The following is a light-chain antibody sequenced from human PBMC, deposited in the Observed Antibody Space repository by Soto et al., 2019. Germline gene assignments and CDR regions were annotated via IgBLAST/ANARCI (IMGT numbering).Light chain of an antibody. CDR1: QSVSSN. Sequence: EIVMTQSPATLSVSPGERDTLSCRASQSVSSNLAWYQQKPGQAPRLLIYGASTRATGIPARFSGSVSGTECTRAIISLQSEDFAVYYCQQYNNWPPITFGQGTRLEIK. CDR2: GAS. J-gene: IGKJ5*01. CDR3: QQYNNWPPIT. V-gene: IGKV3-15*01.